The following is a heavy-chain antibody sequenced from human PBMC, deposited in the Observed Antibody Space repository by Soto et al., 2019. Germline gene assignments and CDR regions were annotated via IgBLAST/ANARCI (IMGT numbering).Heavy chain of an antibody. Sequence: GGSLRLSCAASGITFSNYALSWVRQAPGKGLEWVSGISGSGRSTYYADSVKGRFTISRDNSKNTLYLQMNSLRAEDTAVYYCARVTAMVLDYWGQGTLVTVSS. D-gene: IGHD5-18*01. CDR3: ARVTAMVLDY. CDR1: GITFSNYA. V-gene: IGHV3-23*01. J-gene: IGHJ4*02. CDR2: ISGSGRST.